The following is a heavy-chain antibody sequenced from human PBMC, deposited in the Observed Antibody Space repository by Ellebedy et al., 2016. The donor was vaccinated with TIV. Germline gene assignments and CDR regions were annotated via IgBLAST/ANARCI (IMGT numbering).Heavy chain of an antibody. D-gene: IGHD6-19*01. CDR2: INAHNGNT. CDR3: SRRISSGREYFFDF. CDR1: GYTFTSFG. Sequence: AASVKVSCKSSGYTFTSFGVNWFRQAPGQGLEWMGWINAHNGNTNYEQNFQDRVNLTMDISTNTAYMELRSLRPDDTAVYFCSRRISSGREYFFDFWGQGTLVSVSS. V-gene: IGHV1-18*01. J-gene: IGHJ4*02.